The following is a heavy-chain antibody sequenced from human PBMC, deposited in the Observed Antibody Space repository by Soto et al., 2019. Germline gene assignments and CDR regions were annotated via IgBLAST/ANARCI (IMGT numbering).Heavy chain of an antibody. CDR3: ARERPTTVGGCMDV. J-gene: IGHJ6*02. CDR2: IYYSGST. CDR1: GGSISSGGYY. V-gene: IGHV4-31*03. D-gene: IGHD4-17*01. Sequence: PSETLSLTCTVSGGSISSGGYYWSWIRQHPGKGLEWIGYIYYSGSTYYNPSLKSRVTISVDTSKNQFSLKLSSVTAADTAVYYCARERPTTVGGCMDVWGQGTTVTVSS.